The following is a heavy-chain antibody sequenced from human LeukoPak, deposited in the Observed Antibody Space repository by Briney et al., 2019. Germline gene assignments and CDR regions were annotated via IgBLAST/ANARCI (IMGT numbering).Heavy chain of an antibody. Sequence: GGSLRLSCAASGLTFSSYGMHWVRQAPGKGLEWVALISNDAGNYYYADSVKGRFTISRDNSKNTLYLQMNSLRAEDTAVYFCAKDRRLYDILTPFDYWGQGTLVTVSS. D-gene: IGHD3-9*01. CDR1: GLTFSSYG. CDR2: ISNDAGNY. CDR3: AKDRRLYDILTPFDY. V-gene: IGHV3-30*18. J-gene: IGHJ4*02.